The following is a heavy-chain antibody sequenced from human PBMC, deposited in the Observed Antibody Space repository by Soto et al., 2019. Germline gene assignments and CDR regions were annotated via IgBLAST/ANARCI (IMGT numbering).Heavy chain of an antibody. Sequence: ASVRVSCKASVYTFTSDCISWVRHAPGQGLEWMGWISAYNGNTNYAQKLQGRVTMTTDTSTSTAYMELRSLRSDDTAVYYCARVTEYYYDSSGYYGMDVWGQGNTVTVSS. CDR1: VYTFTSDC. D-gene: IGHD3-22*01. CDR2: ISAYNGNT. V-gene: IGHV1-18*04. J-gene: IGHJ6*02. CDR3: ARVTEYYYDSSGYYGMDV.